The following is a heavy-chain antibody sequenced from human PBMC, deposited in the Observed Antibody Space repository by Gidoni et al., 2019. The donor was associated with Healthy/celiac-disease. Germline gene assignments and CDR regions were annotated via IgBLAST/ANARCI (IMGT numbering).Heavy chain of an antibody. V-gene: IGHV3-30*03. J-gene: IGHJ6*03. D-gene: IGHD6-13*01. CDR1: GFPFSSYG. CDR2: ISYDGSNK. CDR3: ARDFAGYSSSWYPYYYYYYMDV. Sequence: QVQLVESGGGVVQPGRSLRLSCAASGFPFSSYGMHWVRQAPGKGLEWVAVISYDGSNKYYADSVKGRFTISRDNSKNTLYLQMNSLRAEDTAVYYCARDFAGYSSSWYPYYYYYYMDVWGKGTTVTVSS.